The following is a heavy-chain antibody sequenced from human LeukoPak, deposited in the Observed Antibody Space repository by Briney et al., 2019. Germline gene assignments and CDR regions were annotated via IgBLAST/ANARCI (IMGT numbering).Heavy chain of an antibody. V-gene: IGHV3-30-3*01. CDR3: ARDVVGSSNNGMDV. J-gene: IGHJ6*02. CDR2: ISYDGSNK. CDR1: GFTFSSYA. D-gene: IGHD6-13*01. Sequence: GGSLRLSCAASGFTFSSYAMSWVRQAPGKGLEWVAVISYDGSNKYYADSVKGRFTISRDNSKNTLYLQMNSLRAEDTAVYYCARDVVGSSNNGMDVWGQGTTVTVSS.